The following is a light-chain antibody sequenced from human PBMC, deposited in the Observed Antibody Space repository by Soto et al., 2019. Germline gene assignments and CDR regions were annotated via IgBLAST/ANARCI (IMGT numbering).Light chain of an antibody. CDR3: AAWDDSLSGVV. V-gene: IGLV1-47*01. CDR1: SSNIGTNY. CDR2: RND. J-gene: IGLJ2*01. Sequence: QAVVTQPPSASATPGQRVTISCSGSSSNIGTNYVYWYQHLPGTAPKLLIYRNDQRPSGVPDRFSGSMSGTAASLAIGGLQSEDEADYYCAAWDDSLSGVVFGGGTKLTVL.